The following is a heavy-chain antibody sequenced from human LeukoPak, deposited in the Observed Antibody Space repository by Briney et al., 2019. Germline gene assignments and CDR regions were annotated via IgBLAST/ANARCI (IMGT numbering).Heavy chain of an antibody. CDR3: ARVSAFYYDSNEYWFDP. D-gene: IGHD3-22*01. CDR1: GYSIGSGYY. V-gene: IGHV4-38-2*02. J-gene: IGHJ5*02. Sequence: SETLSLTCTVSGYSIGSGYYWGWIRQPPGKGLEWIGNIYRSGSTYYNPSLKSRVTISVDKSKNQVSLKLRSVTAADTAVYYCARVSAFYYDSNEYWFDPWGLGTLVTVSS. CDR2: IYRSGST.